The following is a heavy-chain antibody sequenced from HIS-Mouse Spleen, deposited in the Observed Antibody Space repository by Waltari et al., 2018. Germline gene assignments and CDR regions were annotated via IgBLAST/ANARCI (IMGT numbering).Heavy chain of an antibody. D-gene: IGHD6-13*01. Sequence: QLQLQESGPGLVKPSETLSLTCTVSGGSISSSSYYWGWIRQPPGKGLEWIGSIYYSGSNSSNPSRKSRVTLSVDTSKNQFSLKLSSVTAADTAVYYCAREIPYSSSWYDWYFDLWGRGTLVTVSS. V-gene: IGHV4-39*07. CDR3: AREIPYSSSWYDWYFDL. CDR2: IYYSGSN. CDR1: GGSISSSSYY. J-gene: IGHJ2*01.